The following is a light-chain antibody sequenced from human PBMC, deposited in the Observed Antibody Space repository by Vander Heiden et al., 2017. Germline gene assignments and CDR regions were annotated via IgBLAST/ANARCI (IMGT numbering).Light chain of an antibody. CDR1: QSVSSSY. J-gene: IGKJ3*01. CDR2: GAS. CDR3: QQYGSELGFFT. Sequence: EIVCTHSPGPLSLSPGERATVSCRASQSVSSSYLAWYQQKPGQAPRLLIYGASSRATGIKDRFSGSGYGTDFTLTISRLEPEDFAVYYCQQYGSELGFFTFGHGTKVDIK. V-gene: IGKV3-20*01.